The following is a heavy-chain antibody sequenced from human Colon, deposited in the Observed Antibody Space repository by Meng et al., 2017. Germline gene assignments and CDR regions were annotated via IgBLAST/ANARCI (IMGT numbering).Heavy chain of an antibody. V-gene: IGHV4-59*01. J-gene: IGHJ5*02. Sequence: GRLRESGPGLVKLSETLSLTCTVSGGSISSYYWSWIRQPPGKGLEWIGYISYSGSTNYNPSLKSRVTISVDTSKNRFSLRLSSVTAADTAVYYCARGIAVADNWFDPWGQGTLVTVSS. CDR2: ISYSGST. CDR3: ARGIAVADNWFDP. CDR1: GGSISSYY. D-gene: IGHD6-19*01.